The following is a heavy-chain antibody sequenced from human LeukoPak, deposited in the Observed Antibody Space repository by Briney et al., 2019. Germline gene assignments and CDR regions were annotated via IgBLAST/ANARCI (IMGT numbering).Heavy chain of an antibody. Sequence: GGSLRLSCAASGFIVSNNYMSWVRQAPGKGLEWVSVIYSDGSTYYIDPVKGRFTISRDNSRNTLYLQMNSLRAEDTAVYYCARDSAIFGVVTSNDYWGQGTLVTVSS. D-gene: IGHD3-3*01. CDR1: GFIVSNNY. J-gene: IGHJ4*02. V-gene: IGHV3-53*01. CDR2: IYSDGST. CDR3: ARDSAIFGVVTSNDY.